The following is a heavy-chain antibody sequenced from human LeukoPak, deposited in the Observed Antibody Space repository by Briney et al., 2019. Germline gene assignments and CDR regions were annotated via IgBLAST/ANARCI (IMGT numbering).Heavy chain of an antibody. J-gene: IGHJ4*02. CDR2: IKPGGSET. CDR3: ATYRHLPY. V-gene: IGHV3-7*01. Sequence: GGSLRLSCAASGFTFSNSWMTWVRQAPGKGLECVANIKPGGSETYYVDSVKGRFTVSRDNAKNSLYLQMTSLRAEDTALYYCATYRHLPYWGQGTLVTVSS. CDR1: GFTFSNSW. D-gene: IGHD2-2*02.